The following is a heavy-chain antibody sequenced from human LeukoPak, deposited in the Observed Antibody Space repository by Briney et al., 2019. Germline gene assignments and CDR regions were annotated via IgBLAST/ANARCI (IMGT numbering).Heavy chain of an antibody. CDR1: GYSFTSYW. V-gene: IGHV5-51*01. J-gene: IGHJ5*02. CDR3: ARLREAAAGSRWFDP. CDR2: IYPGDSDT. D-gene: IGHD6-13*01. Sequence: GESLKISCKGSGYSFTSYWIGWVRQMPGKGLEWMGIIYPGDSDTRYSPSFQGQVTISADKPLSTAYLQWSSLKASDTAMYYCARLREAAAGSRWFDPWGQGTLVTVSS.